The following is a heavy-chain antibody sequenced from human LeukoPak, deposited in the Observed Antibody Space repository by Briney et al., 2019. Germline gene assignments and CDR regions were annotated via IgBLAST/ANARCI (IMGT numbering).Heavy chain of an antibody. CDR2: IVVGSGNT. J-gene: IGHJ4*02. Sequence: SVKVSCKASGFTFTSSAMQWVRQARGQRLEWIGWIVVGSGNTNYAQKFQERVSITRDMSTSTAYMELSSLRSEDTAVYYCARDGGNHYYHSTASSWDYWGQGTLVTVSS. V-gene: IGHV1-58*02. CDR3: ARDGGNHYYHSTASSWDY. D-gene: IGHD3-22*01. CDR1: GFTFTSSA.